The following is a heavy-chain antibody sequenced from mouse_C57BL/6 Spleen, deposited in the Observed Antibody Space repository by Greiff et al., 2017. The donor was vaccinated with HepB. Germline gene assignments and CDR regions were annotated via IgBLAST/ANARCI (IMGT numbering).Heavy chain of an antibody. V-gene: IGHV6-3*01. CDR3: TGGYGSCFAY. D-gene: IGHD1-1*01. Sequence: DVKLVESGGGLVQPGGSMKLSCVASGFTFSNYWMNWVRQSPEKGLEWVAQIRLKSDNYATHYAESVKGRFTISRDDSKSSVYLQMNNLRAEDTGIYYCTGGYGSCFAYWGQGTLVTVSA. CDR2: IRLKSDNYAT. CDR1: GFTFSNYW. J-gene: IGHJ3*01.